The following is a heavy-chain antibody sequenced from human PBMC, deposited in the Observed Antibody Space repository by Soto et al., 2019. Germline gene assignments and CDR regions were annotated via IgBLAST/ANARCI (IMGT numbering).Heavy chain of an antibody. Sequence: QVPLVESGGGVVQPGRSLRLSCAASGFTFSSYAMHWVRQAPGKGLEWVAVISYDGSNKYYADSVKGRFTISRDNSKNTLYLQMNSLRAEDTAVYYCARGPAYCGGDCYIIDYWGQGTLVTVSS. CDR1: GFTFSSYA. V-gene: IGHV3-30-3*01. CDR2: ISYDGSNK. CDR3: ARGPAYCGGDCYIIDY. D-gene: IGHD2-21*02. J-gene: IGHJ4*02.